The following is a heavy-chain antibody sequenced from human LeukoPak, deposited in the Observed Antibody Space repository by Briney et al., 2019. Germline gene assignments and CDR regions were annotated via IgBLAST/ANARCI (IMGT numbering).Heavy chain of an antibody. CDR1: GGSFSGYY. V-gene: IGHV4-59*01. Sequence: PSETQSLTCAVYGGSFSGYYWSWIRQPPGKGLEWIGFIYYSGNTNYNPSLKSRVTMSIDTSKNQYSLKLSSVTAADTAVYYCASSDGYWGQGTLVTVSS. J-gene: IGHJ4*02. CDR2: IYYSGNT. CDR3: ASSDGY.